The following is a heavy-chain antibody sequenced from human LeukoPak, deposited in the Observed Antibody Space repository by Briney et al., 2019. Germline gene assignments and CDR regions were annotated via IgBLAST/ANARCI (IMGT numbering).Heavy chain of an antibody. V-gene: IGHV3-66*01. CDR2: VYTVGRT. D-gene: IGHD1-7*01. CDR3: ARDLRVDETTRGLDY. Sequence: GGSLRLSCAPSGFLVTSHSMIWVRQAPGKGLEWVSTVYTVGRTFYADSVRGRMTVSRDISRNTLYLHMDSLRVEDTAVYYCARDLRVDETTRGLDYWGRGALVTVSS. J-gene: IGHJ4*02. CDR1: GFLVTSHS.